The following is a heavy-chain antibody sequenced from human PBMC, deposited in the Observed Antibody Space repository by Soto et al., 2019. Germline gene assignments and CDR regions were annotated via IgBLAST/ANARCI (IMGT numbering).Heavy chain of an antibody. J-gene: IGHJ3*02. Sequence: EVQLVESGGGLVQPGGSLRLSCAVSGFTFSDHYMDWVRQAPGKGLEWVGHIRKKANSYTTEYAASVRGRFTISRDDSKNSLYLHMNSLITEDTAVYYCATGSGADYPFDIWGQGTMVTVSS. D-gene: IGHD3-3*01. CDR1: GFTFSDHY. CDR2: IRKKANSYTT. CDR3: ATGSGADYPFDI. V-gene: IGHV3-72*01.